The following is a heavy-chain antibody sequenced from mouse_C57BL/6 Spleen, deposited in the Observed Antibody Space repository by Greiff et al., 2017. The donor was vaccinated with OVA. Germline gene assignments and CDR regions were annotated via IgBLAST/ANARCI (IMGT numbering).Heavy chain of an antibody. CDR3: ARGYSGTAGY. Sequence: QVQLQQPGAELVKPGASVKLSCKASGYTFTSYWMHWVKQRHGQGLEWIGMIHPNSGSTNYNEKFKSKATLTVDKSSSTAYMPLCSLTSEVSAVYYCARGYSGTAGYWGQVTTLTVSS. CDR2: IHPNSGST. D-gene: IGHD1-1*01. V-gene: IGHV1-64*01. J-gene: IGHJ2*01. CDR1: GYTFTSYW.